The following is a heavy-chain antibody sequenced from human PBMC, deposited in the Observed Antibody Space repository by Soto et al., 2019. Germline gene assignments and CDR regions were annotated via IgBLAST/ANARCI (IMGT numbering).Heavy chain of an antibody. J-gene: IGHJ4*02. V-gene: IGHV4-34*01. Sequence: LSLTCSVYGGSFSGYYWTWIRQPPGKGLEWIGEITHSGSTNYNPSLKSRVTISVDTSKNQFSLNLNSVTAADTAVYYCARSSVRGWSYWGQGTLVTVSS. CDR2: ITHSGST. CDR1: GGSFSGYY. CDR3: ARSSVRGWSY. D-gene: IGHD3-10*02.